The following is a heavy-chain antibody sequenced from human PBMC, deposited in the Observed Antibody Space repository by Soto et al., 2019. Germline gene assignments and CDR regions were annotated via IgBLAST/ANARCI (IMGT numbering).Heavy chain of an antibody. J-gene: IGHJ6*03. CDR2: IYYSGST. D-gene: IGHD5-12*01. Sequence: SETLSLTCTVSGGSISSYYWSWIRQPPGKGLEWIGYIYYSGSTNYNPSLKSRVTISVDTSKNQFSLKLSSVTAADTAVYYCARAEYVNIVATIRRLNYYRDVWGKGTTVTVAS. CDR3: ARAEYVNIVATIRRLNYYRDV. CDR1: GGSISSYY. V-gene: IGHV4-59*08.